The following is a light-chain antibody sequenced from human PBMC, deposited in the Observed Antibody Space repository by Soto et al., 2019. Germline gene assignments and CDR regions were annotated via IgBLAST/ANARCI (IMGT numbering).Light chain of an antibody. CDR2: DAS. CDR3: QQRSNWPPYT. Sequence: EIVLTQSPATLSLSPGERATLSCRATESVTSNLAWYQQKPGQAPRLLIYDASNRATGIPARFSASGSGTDFTLTISSLEPEDFAVYYCQQRSNWPPYTFGQGTKLEIK. V-gene: IGKV3-11*01. J-gene: IGKJ2*01. CDR1: ESVTSN.